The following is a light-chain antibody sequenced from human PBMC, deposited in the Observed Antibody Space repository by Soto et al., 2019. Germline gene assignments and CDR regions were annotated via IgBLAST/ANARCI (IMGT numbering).Light chain of an antibody. CDR1: QKIYSW. Sequence: DMQMTQSPSTLSASVGDRVTITCRASQKIYSWLAWYQQRPGKAPKLLIYDASSLASGVPSRFSGSESGTEFTLTISSLQPDDFATYYCQQYNTYPLTFGGGTKVEIE. V-gene: IGKV1-5*01. CDR3: QQYNTYPLT. J-gene: IGKJ4*01. CDR2: DAS.